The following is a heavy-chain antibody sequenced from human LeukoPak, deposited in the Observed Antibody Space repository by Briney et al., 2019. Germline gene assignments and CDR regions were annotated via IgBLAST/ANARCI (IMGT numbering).Heavy chain of an antibody. D-gene: IGHD6-19*01. Sequence: GGSLRLSCAASGFTFSDYYMSWIRQAPGKGLEGVSYISNSGSTIYYADSVKGRFTISRDNAKNSLYLQMNSLRAEDTAVYYCARGENIAVADPNDYWGQGTLVTVSS. CDR3: ARGENIAVADPNDY. CDR1: GFTFSDYY. CDR2: ISNSGSTI. V-gene: IGHV3-11*04. J-gene: IGHJ4*02.